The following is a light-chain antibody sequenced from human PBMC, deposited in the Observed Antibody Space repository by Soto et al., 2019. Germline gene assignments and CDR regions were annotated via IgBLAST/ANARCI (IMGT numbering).Light chain of an antibody. Sequence: QSALAQPPSASGTPGQRVTISCSGSSSNIGSNYVYWYQQLPGTAPKLLIYRNNQRPSGVPDRFSGSKSGTSASLAISGLRSEDEADYYCAAWDDSLSGYVVFGGGTKVTGL. V-gene: IGLV1-47*01. CDR2: RNN. CDR1: SSNIGSNY. J-gene: IGLJ2*01. CDR3: AAWDDSLSGYVV.